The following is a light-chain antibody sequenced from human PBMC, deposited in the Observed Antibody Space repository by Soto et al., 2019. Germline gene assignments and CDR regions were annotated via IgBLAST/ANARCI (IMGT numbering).Light chain of an antibody. J-gene: IGLJ1*01. CDR1: HNDIGTYGY. Sequence: QSALTQPTSVSGSPGQSITISCTANHNDIGTYGYVSWYQRHPGRAPRLLIHGVTTRPSGISDRFAASKSGLTASLTSSGLQPEDEGDYDCSSFTSNRICLFGPGTKVTVL. CDR2: GVT. CDR3: SSFTSNRICL. V-gene: IGLV2-14*03.